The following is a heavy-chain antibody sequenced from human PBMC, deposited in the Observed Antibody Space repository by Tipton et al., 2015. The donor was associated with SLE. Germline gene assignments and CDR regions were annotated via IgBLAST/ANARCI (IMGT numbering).Heavy chain of an antibody. Sequence: SLRLSCAASGFTFSSYAMHWVRQAPGKGLEWVAVISYDGSNKYYADSVKGRFTISRDNSKNTLYLQMNSLRAEDTAVYYCARSLFERSGYNWFDPWGQGTLVTVSS. D-gene: IGHD3-3*01. J-gene: IGHJ5*02. V-gene: IGHV3-30*04. CDR1: GFTFSSYA. CDR3: ARSLFERSGYNWFDP. CDR2: ISYDGSNK.